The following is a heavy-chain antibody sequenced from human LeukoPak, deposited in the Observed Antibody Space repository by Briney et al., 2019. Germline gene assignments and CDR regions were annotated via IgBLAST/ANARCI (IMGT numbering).Heavy chain of an antibody. Sequence: GGSLRLSCAASGFTFSSYSMNWVRQAPGKGLEWVSSISSSSSYIYYADSVKGRFTISRDNAKSSLYLQMNSLRAEDTAVYYCASRLLWFGELPPLYYGMDVWGQGTTVTVSS. CDR1: GFTFSSYS. CDR3: ASRLLWFGELPPLYYGMDV. J-gene: IGHJ6*02. D-gene: IGHD3-10*01. V-gene: IGHV3-21*01. CDR2: ISSSSSYI.